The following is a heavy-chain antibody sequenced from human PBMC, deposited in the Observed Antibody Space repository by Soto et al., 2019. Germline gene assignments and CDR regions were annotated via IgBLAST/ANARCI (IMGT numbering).Heavy chain of an antibody. CDR2: IYYSGST. CDR1: GGSISSGGYY. J-gene: IGHJ4*02. CDR3: ARSGYSYGPNPLLY. Sequence: QVQLQESGPGLVKPSQTLSLTCTVSGGSISSGGYYWSWIRQHPGKGLEWIGYIYYSGSTYYNPSLTRRVTISVDTSKNQFSLKLRSVTAADTAVYYCARSGYSYGPNPLLYWGQGTLVTVSS. V-gene: IGHV4-31*03. D-gene: IGHD5-18*01.